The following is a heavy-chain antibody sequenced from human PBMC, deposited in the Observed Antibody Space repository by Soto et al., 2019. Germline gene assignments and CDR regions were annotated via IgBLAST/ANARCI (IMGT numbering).Heavy chain of an antibody. Sequence: PSETLFLTCASPSFSISSGYYWGWVRQPPGKGLECMGSIYHSGTTNYSPSLQSRVTISINTSKNQFSLTLRSVTAADAAVYYGGSCLSTGCYPPWGPQFFDLWGQGSLVTVSS. CDR1: SFSISSGYY. CDR2: IYHSGTT. J-gene: IGHJ4*02. D-gene: IGHD2-2*01. V-gene: IGHV4-38-2*01. CDR3: GSCLSTGCYPPWGPQFFDL.